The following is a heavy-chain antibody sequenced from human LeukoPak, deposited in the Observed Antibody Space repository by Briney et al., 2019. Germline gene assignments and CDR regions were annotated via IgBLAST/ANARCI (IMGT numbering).Heavy chain of an antibody. CDR1: GFTFSSYA. V-gene: IGHV3-9*01. CDR2: ISWNSGSI. J-gene: IGHJ4*02. Sequence: GGSLRLSCAASGFTFSSYAMHWVRQAPGKGLEWVSGISWNSGSIGYADSVKGRFTISRDNAKNSLYLQMNSLRAEDTALYYCAKDLTGYCSGGSCYASWGQGTLVTVSS. D-gene: IGHD2-15*01. CDR3: AKDLTGYCSGGSCYAS.